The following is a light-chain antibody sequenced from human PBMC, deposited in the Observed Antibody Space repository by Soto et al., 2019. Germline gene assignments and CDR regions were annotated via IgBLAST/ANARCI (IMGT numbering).Light chain of an antibody. J-gene: IGKJ2*01. V-gene: IGKV4-1*01. CDR1: QSVLYSSNNKNY. CDR3: QQYYSTPT. CDR2: WTS. Sequence: DIVMTQSPDSLAVSLGARATINCKSSQSVLYSSNNKNYLAWYQQKPGQPPKLLIYWTSTRESGVTDRFSGSGSGTDFTLTISSLQAEDVAVYYCQQYYSTPTFGRGTKLEIK.